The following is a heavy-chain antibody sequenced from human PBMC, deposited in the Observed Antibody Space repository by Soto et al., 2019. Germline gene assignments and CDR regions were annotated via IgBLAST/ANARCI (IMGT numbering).Heavy chain of an antibody. CDR1: GGSISSGGYS. V-gene: IGHV4-30-2*01. Sequence: SETLSLTCAVSGGSISSGGYSWSWIRQPPGKGLEWIGYIYHSGSTYYNPSLKSRVTISVDRSKNQFSLKLSSVTAADTAVYYCARGSTKGEMTSPWEHFDYWGQGTLVTVSS. J-gene: IGHJ4*02. CDR2: IYHSGST. CDR3: ARGSTKGEMTSPWEHFDY. D-gene: IGHD1-26*01.